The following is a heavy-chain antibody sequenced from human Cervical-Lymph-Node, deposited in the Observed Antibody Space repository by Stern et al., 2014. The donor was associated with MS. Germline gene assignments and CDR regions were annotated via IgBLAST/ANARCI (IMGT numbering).Heavy chain of an antibody. CDR3: ATANYEFGYYGMDV. CDR2: ISWSGTKI. D-gene: IGHD3-3*01. Sequence: EVQLVESWGGLVQPGRSLRLSCAAAGFAFDDYAMHWVRQAPGTGLEWVSGISWSGTKIGYADSVKGRFTISRDNAKNSLFLQMNNLRAEDTALYYCATANYEFGYYGMDVWGQGTAVTVS. V-gene: IGHV3-9*01. CDR1: GFAFDDYA. J-gene: IGHJ6*02.